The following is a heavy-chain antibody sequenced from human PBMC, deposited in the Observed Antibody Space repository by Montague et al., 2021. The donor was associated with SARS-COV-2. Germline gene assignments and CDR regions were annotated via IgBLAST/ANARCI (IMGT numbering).Heavy chain of an antibody. V-gene: IGHV4-34*01. Sequence: SETLSLTCAVYGGSFSGHYWSWIRQPPGKGLGWIGEINSSGSTNYNPSLKSRVTISVDTSKNQFSLKLHSVTAADTAVYYCARGRIEVSMIVVVLTGASYYMDVWGKGTTVTVSS. CDR3: ARGRIEVSMIVVVLTGASYYMDV. CDR2: INSSGST. CDR1: GGSFSGHY. J-gene: IGHJ6*03. D-gene: IGHD3-22*01.